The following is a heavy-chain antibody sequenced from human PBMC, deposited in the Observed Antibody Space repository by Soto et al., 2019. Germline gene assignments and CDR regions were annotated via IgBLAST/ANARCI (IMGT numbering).Heavy chain of an antibody. D-gene: IGHD3-22*01. V-gene: IGHV1-18*01. J-gene: IGHJ4*02. CDR3: ARGKPHYYDSSGYGSS. CDR2: INANFGKT. Sequence: GASVKVSCKASGYAFTSYGISWVRQAPGQGLEWMGWINANFGKTNYAQKFQGRVTITADESTSTAYMELSSLRSEDTAVYYCARGKPHYYDSSGYGSSWGQGTLVTVSS. CDR1: GYAFTSYG.